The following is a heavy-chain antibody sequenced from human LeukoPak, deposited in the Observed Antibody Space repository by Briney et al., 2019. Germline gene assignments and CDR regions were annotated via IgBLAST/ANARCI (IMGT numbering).Heavy chain of an antibody. CDR2: IYYSGST. D-gene: IGHD6-19*01. J-gene: IGHJ4*02. CDR1: GGSISSSSYY. V-gene: IGHV4-39*07. Sequence: SETLSLTCTVSGGSISSSSYYWGWIRQPPGKGLEWIGSIYYSGSTYYNPSLKSRVTISVDTSKNQFSLKLSSVTAADTAVYYCAREDSSGWYYFDYWGQGTLVTVSS. CDR3: AREDSSGWYYFDY.